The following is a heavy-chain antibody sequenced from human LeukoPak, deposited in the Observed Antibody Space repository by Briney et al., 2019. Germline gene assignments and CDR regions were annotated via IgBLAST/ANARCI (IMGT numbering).Heavy chain of an antibody. CDR3: ARDGRGRDYCSSGSCYWYFDL. V-gene: IGHV3-21*01. D-gene: IGHD2-15*01. J-gene: IGHJ2*01. Sequence: GGSLRLSCAASGFTFSTYTMHWVRQAPGKGLEWVSSISSSSSYICYADSVKGRFTISRDNAKNSLYLLMNSLRAEDTALYYCARDGRGRDYCSSGSCYWYFDLWGRGTLVTVSS. CDR1: GFTFSTYT. CDR2: ISSSSSYI.